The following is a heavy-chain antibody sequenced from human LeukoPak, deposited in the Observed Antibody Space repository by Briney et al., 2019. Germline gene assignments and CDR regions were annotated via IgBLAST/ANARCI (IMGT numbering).Heavy chain of an antibody. J-gene: IGHJ4*02. D-gene: IGHD5-12*01. V-gene: IGHV1-69*02. Sequence: GASVKVSCKASGGTFSSYTISWVRQAPGQGLEWMGRIIPILGIANYAQKFQGRVTITADKSTSTAYMELSSLRSEDPAVYYCARAPPPSGYSGYDSTSSVDYWGQGTLVTVSS. CDR2: IIPILGIA. CDR1: GGTFSSYT. CDR3: ARAPPPSGYSGYDSTSSVDY.